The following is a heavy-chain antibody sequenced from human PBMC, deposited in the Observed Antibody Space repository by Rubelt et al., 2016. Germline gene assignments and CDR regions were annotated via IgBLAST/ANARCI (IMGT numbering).Heavy chain of an antibody. CDR1: GGSISSGGYY. Sequence: QVQLQESAPGLVKPSQTLSLTCTVSGGSISSGGYYWTWIRQHPGKGLEWIGYIYYSGSTYYNPSLKSRVTISVDTSKNQFSLKVYSVTAADTAVYYCGRTYRYYSDYWGQGTLVTVSS. D-gene: IGHD1-26*01. J-gene: IGHJ4*02. CDR3: GRTYRYYSDY. V-gene: IGHV4-31*03. CDR2: IYYSGST.